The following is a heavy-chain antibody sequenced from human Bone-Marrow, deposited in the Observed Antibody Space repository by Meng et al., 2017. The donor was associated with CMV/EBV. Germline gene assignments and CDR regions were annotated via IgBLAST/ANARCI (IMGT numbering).Heavy chain of an antibody. CDR2: INPNSGGT. D-gene: IGHD6-13*01. J-gene: IGHJ4*02. Sequence: ASVKVSCKASGYTFTGYYMHWVRQAPGQGLEWMGWINPNSGGTNYAQKFQGRVTMTRDTSISTAYMELSRLRSDDTAVYYCARDEQQHHGPSDYWGQGTLVTVS. CDR1: GYTFTGYY. V-gene: IGHV1-2*02. CDR3: ARDEQQHHGPSDY.